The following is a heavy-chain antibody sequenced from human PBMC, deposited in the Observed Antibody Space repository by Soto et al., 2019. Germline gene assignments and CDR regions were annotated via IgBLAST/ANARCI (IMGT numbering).Heavy chain of an antibody. Sequence: SVKVLYKASSYTFTSYGLSWVRQAPGQGGEWMGWISAYNGKTNCAQKPQGRVTITTDTSTSTAYMELRSLRSDDTAVYYCARGYLHYDSSGYSNPLGYWGQGTLVTVSS. J-gene: IGHJ4*02. D-gene: IGHD3-22*01. CDR1: SYTFTSYG. CDR3: ARGYLHYDSSGYSNPLGY. V-gene: IGHV1-18*01. CDR2: ISAYNGKT.